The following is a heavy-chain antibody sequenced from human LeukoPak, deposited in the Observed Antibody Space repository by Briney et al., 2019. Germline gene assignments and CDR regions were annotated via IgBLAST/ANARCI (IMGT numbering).Heavy chain of an antibody. Sequence: GGSLRLSCVASGFSFSNLAMSWVRQAPGNGLEWVSVISDSGGITYYADSVKGRFTISRDNSRSTLYLQMNSLRVDDTAVYYCAKDARRYSGWYFFDHWGQGTLVTVSS. CDR2: ISDSGGIT. D-gene: IGHD6-19*01. CDR1: GFSFSNLA. CDR3: AKDARRYSGWYFFDH. V-gene: IGHV3-23*01. J-gene: IGHJ4*02.